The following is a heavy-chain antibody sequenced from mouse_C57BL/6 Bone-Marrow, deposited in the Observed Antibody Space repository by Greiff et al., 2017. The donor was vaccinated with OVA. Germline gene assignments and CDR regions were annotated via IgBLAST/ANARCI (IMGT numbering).Heavy chain of an antibody. CDR3: ARLGRGQEDYFDY. D-gene: IGHD4-1*01. CDR2: IDPSDSET. Sequence: QVQLQQPGAELVRPGSSVKLSCKASGYTFTSYWMHWVKQRPIQGLEWIGNIDPSDSETHYNQKFKDKATLTVDKSSSTAYMQLSILTSEDAAVYYCARLGRGQEDYFDYWGQGTTLTVSA. CDR1: GYTFTSYW. J-gene: IGHJ2*01. V-gene: IGHV1-52*01.